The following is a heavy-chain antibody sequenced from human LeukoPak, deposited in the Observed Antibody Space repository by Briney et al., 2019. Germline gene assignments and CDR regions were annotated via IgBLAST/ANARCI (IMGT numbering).Heavy chain of an antibody. J-gene: IGHJ4*02. V-gene: IGHV3-30*02. CDR3: ARVSKSTQLGTRYFDY. D-gene: IGHD7-27*01. Sequence: GGSLRLSCAASGFTFSSYGMHWVRQAPGKGLEWVAFIRYDGSNKYYADSVKGRFTISRDNSKNTLYLQMNSLRAEDTAVYYCARVSKSTQLGTRYFDYWGQGTLVTVSS. CDR1: GFTFSSYG. CDR2: IRYDGSNK.